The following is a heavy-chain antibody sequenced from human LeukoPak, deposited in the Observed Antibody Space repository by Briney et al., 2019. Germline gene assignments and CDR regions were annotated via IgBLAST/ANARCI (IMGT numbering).Heavy chain of an antibody. Sequence: PGGSLRLSCAASGFNFDEYAMHWVRQAPGKGPEWVSGISWNSGTIRYADSVKGRFTISRDNAKNSLYLEMNSLRAEDMGLYYXXXXQXYYYYYYMDVWGRGTTVSVSS. CDR2: ISWNSGTI. CDR3: XXXQXYYYYYYMDV. V-gene: IGHV3-9*03. CDR1: GFNFDEYA. J-gene: IGHJ6*03.